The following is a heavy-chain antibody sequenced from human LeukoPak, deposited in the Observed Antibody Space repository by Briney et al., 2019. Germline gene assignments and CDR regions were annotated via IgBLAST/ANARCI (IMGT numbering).Heavy chain of an antibody. CDR2: ISAYNGNT. Sequence: ASVKVSCKASGYTFTSYGISWVRQVPGQGLEWMGWISAYNGNTNYAQKLQGRVTMTTDTSTSTAYMELRSLRSDDTAVYYCARDRGAYYYGSGSFFDYWGQGTLVTVSS. D-gene: IGHD3-10*01. V-gene: IGHV1-18*01. CDR3: ARDRGAYYYGSGSFFDY. CDR1: GYTFTSYG. J-gene: IGHJ4*02.